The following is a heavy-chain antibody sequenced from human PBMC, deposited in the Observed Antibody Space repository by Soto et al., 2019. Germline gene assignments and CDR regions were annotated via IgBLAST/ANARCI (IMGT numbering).Heavy chain of an antibody. D-gene: IGHD1-26*01. Sequence: GGSLRLSCAASGFTFSSYSMNWVRQAPGKGLEWVSYISSSSSTIYYADFVKGRFTISRANAKNSPNLQMNSLRAEDSAGCYCARLTVGADAFDIWGQGTMVTVSS. CDR3: ARLTVGADAFDI. J-gene: IGHJ3*02. CDR2: ISSSSSTI. CDR1: GFTFSSYS. V-gene: IGHV3-48*04.